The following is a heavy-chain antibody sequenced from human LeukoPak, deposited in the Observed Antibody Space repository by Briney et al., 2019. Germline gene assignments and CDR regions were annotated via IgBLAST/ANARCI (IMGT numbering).Heavy chain of an antibody. Sequence: GGSLRLSCAASGFTFSSYSMNWVRQAPGKGLKWVSYISSSSSTIYYADSVKGRFTISRDNAKNSLYLQMNSLRAEDTAVYYCASIRYNWNFGYWGQGTLVTVSS. CDR3: ASIRYNWNFGY. D-gene: IGHD1-20*01. V-gene: IGHV3-48*01. CDR1: GFTFSSYS. J-gene: IGHJ4*02. CDR2: ISSSSSTI.